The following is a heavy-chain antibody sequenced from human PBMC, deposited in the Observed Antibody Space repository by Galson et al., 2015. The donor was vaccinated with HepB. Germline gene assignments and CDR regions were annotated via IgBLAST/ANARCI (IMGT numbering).Heavy chain of an antibody. J-gene: IGHJ3*02. Sequence: SLRLSCAASGFSVSSNYMHRVRQAPGKGLEWVSLLHSDGSPSYADSVQGKFTISRDNSKNTLYLQMNSLRAEDTSVYYCASPFGIAVSTVLDAFDMWGQGKMVTVAS. CDR2: LHSDGSP. CDR1: GFSVSSNY. CDR3: ASPFGIAVSTVLDAFDM. D-gene: IGHD6-19*01. V-gene: IGHV3-66*01.